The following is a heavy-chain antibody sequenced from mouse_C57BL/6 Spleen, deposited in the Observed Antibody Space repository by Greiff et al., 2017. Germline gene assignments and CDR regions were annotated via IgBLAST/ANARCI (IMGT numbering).Heavy chain of an antibody. J-gene: IGHJ1*03. CDR2: ISDGGSYT. Sequence: EVHLVESGGGLVKPGGSLKLSCAASGSTFSSYAMSWVRQTPEKRLEWVATISDGGSYTYYPDNVKGRFTISRDNAKNNLYLQMSHLKSEDTAMYYCARDPYYYGSSYWYFDVWGTGTTVTVSS. CDR3: ARDPYYYGSSYWYFDV. D-gene: IGHD1-1*01. V-gene: IGHV5-4*01. CDR1: GSTFSSYA.